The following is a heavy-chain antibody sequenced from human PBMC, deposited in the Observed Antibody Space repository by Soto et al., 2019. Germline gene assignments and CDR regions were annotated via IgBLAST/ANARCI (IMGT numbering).Heavy chain of an antibody. J-gene: IGHJ6*03. CDR2: IYISGST. Sequence: PSETLSLTCTVSGDSVRNQYWSWIRRPPGRGLEWIGYIYISGSTKYNPSLKSRLTISVDTSKNQFSLKLSSVTAADTAVYYCARTLDYGHMDVWGKGTTVTVSS. D-gene: IGHD3-16*01. CDR3: ARTLDYGHMDV. CDR1: GDSVRNQY. V-gene: IGHV4-4*09.